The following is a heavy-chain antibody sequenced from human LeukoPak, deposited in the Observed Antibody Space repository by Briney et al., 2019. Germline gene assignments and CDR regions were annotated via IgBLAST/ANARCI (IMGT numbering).Heavy chain of an antibody. J-gene: IGHJ4*02. D-gene: IGHD3-22*01. CDR3: ARAFAGGYYDSSGPFDY. CDR1: GYSISSGYY. V-gene: IGHV4-38-2*02. CDR2: IYHSGST. Sequence: SETLSLTCTVSGYSISSGYYWGWIRQPPGKGLEWIGSIYHSGSTYYNPSLKSRVTISVDTSKNQFSLKLSSVTAADTAVYYCARAFAGGYYDSSGPFDYWGQGTLVTVSS.